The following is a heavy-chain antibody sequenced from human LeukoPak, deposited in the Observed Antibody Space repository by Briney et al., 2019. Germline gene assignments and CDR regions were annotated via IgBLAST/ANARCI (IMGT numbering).Heavy chain of an antibody. V-gene: IGHV1-8*03. Sequence: GASVKVSCKASGYTFTSYDINWVRQATGQGLEWMGWMNPNSGNTGYAQKFQGRVTITRNTSISTAYMELSSLRSEDTAVYYCARDLGTRYCGGDCYDYWGQGTLVTVSS. CDR3: ARDLGTRYCGGDCYDY. CDR2: MNPNSGNT. J-gene: IGHJ4*02. D-gene: IGHD2-21*01. CDR1: GYTFTSYD.